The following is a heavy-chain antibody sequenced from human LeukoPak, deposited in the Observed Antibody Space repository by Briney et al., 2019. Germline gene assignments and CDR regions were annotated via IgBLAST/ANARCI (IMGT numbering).Heavy chain of an antibody. CDR1: GFTFSSYG. CDR3: AREGPLTGDAFDI. D-gene: IGHD7-27*01. V-gene: IGHV3-30*02. J-gene: IGHJ3*02. Sequence: PGGSLRLSCAASGFTFSSYGMHWVRQAPGKGLEWVAFIRYDGSNKYYADSVKGRFTISRDNSKNTLYLQMNSLRAEDTAVYYCAREGPLTGDAFDIWGQGTMVTVSS. CDR2: IRYDGSNK.